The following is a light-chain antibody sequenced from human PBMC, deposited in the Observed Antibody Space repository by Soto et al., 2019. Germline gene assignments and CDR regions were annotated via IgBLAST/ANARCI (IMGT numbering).Light chain of an antibody. CDR3: QQRDIWPWT. V-gene: IGKV3D-20*02. J-gene: IGKJ1*01. Sequence: VLPQSPGTLSLSRGERATLSCRASQSVSSSYLAWYQQKPGQAPRLLIHGASSRATGIPARFSGSGSGTDFTLTISSLEPEDFAVYYCQQRDIWPWTFGQGTKVDNK. CDR2: GAS. CDR1: QSVSSSY.